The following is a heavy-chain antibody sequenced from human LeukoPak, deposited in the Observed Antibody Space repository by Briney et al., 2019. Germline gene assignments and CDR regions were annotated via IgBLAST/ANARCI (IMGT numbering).Heavy chain of an antibody. J-gene: IGHJ6*02. CDR3: ARGYSSSPYYYYGMDV. CDR2: INHSGST. CDR1: GGSFSGYY. D-gene: IGHD6-13*01. V-gene: IGHV4-34*01. Sequence: SETLSLTCAVYGGSFSGYYWSWIRQPPGKGLEWIGEINHSGSTNYNPSLKSRVTISVDTSKNQFSLKLSSVTAADTAVYYCARGYSSSPYYYYGMDVWGQGTTVTVSS.